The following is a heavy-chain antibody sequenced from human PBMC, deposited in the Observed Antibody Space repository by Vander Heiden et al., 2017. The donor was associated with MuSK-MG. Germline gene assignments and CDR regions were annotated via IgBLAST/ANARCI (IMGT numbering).Heavy chain of an antibody. D-gene: IGHD3-3*01. V-gene: IGHV4-34*01. Sequence: WIGEINHSGSTNYNPSLKSRVTISVDTSKNQFSLKLSSVTAADTAVYYCARGRITIFGVGKKGPYYFDYWGQGTLVTVSS. J-gene: IGHJ4*02. CDR3: ARGRITIFGVGKKGPYYFDY. CDR2: INHSGST.